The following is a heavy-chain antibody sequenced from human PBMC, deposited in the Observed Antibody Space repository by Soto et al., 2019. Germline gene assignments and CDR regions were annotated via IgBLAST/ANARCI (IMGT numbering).Heavy chain of an antibody. CDR2: ISAYNGNT. J-gene: IGHJ3*02. Sequence: GASVKVSCKASGYTFTSYGISWVRQAPGQGLEWMGWISAYNGNTNYAQKLQGRVTMTTDTSTSTAYMEPRSQRSDDTDVYYCASTRSSVSSGDAFDIWGQGTLVTVSS. CDR1: GYTFTSYG. CDR3: ASTRSSVSSGDAFDI. D-gene: IGHD6-6*01. V-gene: IGHV1-18*01.